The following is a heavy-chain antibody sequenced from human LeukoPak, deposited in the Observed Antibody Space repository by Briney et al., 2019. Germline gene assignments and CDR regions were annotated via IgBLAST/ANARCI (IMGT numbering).Heavy chain of an antibody. CDR3: ASGRNWNDWADY. Sequence: ASVKVSCKASGYSFTGYYMHWVRQAPGQGLEWMGWINPNSGGAKYAQKFQGRVTMTRDTSITTAYMELSRVRSDDTAVYYCASGRNWNDWADYWGQGTLVTVSS. D-gene: IGHD1-20*01. J-gene: IGHJ4*02. CDR1: GYSFTGYY. V-gene: IGHV1-2*02. CDR2: INPNSGGA.